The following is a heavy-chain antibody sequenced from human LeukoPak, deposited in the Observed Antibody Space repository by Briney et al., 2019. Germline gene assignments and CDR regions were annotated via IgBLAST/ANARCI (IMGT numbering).Heavy chain of an antibody. D-gene: IGHD6-25*01. CDR1: GFAVFSNY. J-gene: IGHJ4*02. CDR2: IYSDGDT. Sequence: QPGGSLRLPCAASGFAVFSNYMNWVRQAPGKGLEWVSVIYSDGDTSYADSVKGRFTISRDISKNTLYLQMNSLRAEDTAVYYCATPSGGYWGQGTLVTVSS. CDR3: ATPSGGY. V-gene: IGHV3-66*01.